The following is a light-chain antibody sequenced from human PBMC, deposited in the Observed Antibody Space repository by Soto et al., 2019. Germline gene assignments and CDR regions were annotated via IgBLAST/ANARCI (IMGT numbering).Light chain of an antibody. CDR2: RND. CDR1: TSNIGNNF. V-gene: IGLV1-47*01. J-gene: IGLJ3*02. CDR3: AAWDDSLRVWV. Sequence: QSVLTQPPSASGTPGQRVTISCSGSTSNIGNNFAYWYQQLPGTSPKLLIYRNDQRSSGVPDRFSGSKSGTSASLAISELQSEDEADYYCAAWDDSLRVWVFGGGTKLTVL.